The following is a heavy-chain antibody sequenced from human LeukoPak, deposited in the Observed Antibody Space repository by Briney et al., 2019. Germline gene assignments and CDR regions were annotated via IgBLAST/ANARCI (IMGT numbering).Heavy chain of an antibody. Sequence: PSETLSLTCTVSGGSISSGGYYWSWIRQPPGKGLEWIGYIYHSGSTYYNPSLKSRVTISVDRSKNQFSLKLSSVTAADTAVYYCARDIVGATTNNYWGQGTLVTVSS. V-gene: IGHV4-30-2*01. CDR2: IYHSGST. D-gene: IGHD1-26*01. CDR3: ARDIVGATTNNY. J-gene: IGHJ4*02. CDR1: GGSISSGGYY.